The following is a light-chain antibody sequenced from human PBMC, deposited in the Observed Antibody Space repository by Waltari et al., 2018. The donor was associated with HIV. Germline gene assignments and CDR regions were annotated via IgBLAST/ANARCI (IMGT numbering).Light chain of an antibody. CDR3: QQYDSFPWT. J-gene: IGKJ1*01. CDR2: EAS. CDR1: QSISVW. V-gene: IGKV1-5*03. Sequence: DIQMTQSPSTLSASIGYRFTITCRASQSISVWLAWYHQKTGKAPKLLIYEASNLESGVPSRFSGTGSGTEFTLTISSLQPDDSATFYCQQYDSFPWTFGQGTKVGIK.